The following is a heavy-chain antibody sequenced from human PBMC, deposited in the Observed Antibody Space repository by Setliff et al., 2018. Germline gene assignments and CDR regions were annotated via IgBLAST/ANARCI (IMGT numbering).Heavy chain of an antibody. V-gene: IGHV4-61*02. D-gene: IGHD3-9*01. CDR1: GGSITSGSFY. CDR2: IHASGSP. Sequence: SETLSLTCTVSGGSITSGSFYWSWIRQPAGKKLEWIGRIHASGSPDYNPSFKSRVTISRDTSTNQFSLKLGSVTAADTAVYYCARERYFDWFFEDWGHRTLVTVS. J-gene: IGHJ4*01. CDR3: ARERYFDWFFED.